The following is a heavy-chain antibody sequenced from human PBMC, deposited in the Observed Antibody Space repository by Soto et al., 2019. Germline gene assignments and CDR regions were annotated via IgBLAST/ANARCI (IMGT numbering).Heavy chain of an antibody. CDR3: AREVEYTSAFGISSSFDY. J-gene: IGHJ4*02. CDR2: ISKGGSNL. V-gene: IGHV3-30-3*01. Sequence: LRLSCAASGFTFSSYAIHWVRQAPGKGLEWVTVISKGGSNLYFADSVKGRFTISRDNSKNTLYLQMNSLRSEDTAVYYCAREVEYTSAFGISSSFDYWGQGTLVTVSS. CDR1: GFTFSSYA. D-gene: IGHD6-19*01.